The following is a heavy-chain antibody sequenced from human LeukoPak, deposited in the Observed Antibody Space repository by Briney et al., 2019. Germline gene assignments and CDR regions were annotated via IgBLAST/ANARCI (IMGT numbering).Heavy chain of an antibody. CDR1: GFTFSSYW. V-gene: IGHV3-74*01. J-gene: IGHJ6*03. Sequence: PGGSLRLSCAASGFTFSSYWMHWVHQAPGKGLVWVSRINSDGSSTSYADSVKGRFTISRDNSKYTLFLQMNSLRAEDTAVYYCAKYGVDCSSTSCYPLYYMDVWGKGTTVTVSS. CDR3: AKYGVDCSSTSCYPLYYMDV. CDR2: INSDGSST. D-gene: IGHD2-2*01.